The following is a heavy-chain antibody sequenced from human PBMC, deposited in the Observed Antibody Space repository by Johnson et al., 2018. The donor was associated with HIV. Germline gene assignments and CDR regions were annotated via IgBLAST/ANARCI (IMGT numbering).Heavy chain of an antibody. J-gene: IGHJ3*02. CDR1: GFTFSSYA. CDR2: ISYDGSNK. V-gene: IGHV3-30-3*01. Sequence: VQLVESGGGVVQPGRSLRLSCAVSGFTFSSYAMHWVRQAPGKGLEWVAIISYDGSNKYYADSVKGRFTISRDNSKNTLYLQMNSLRAEDTAVYYCARNGGTVTSDAFDIWGQGTMVTVSS. D-gene: IGHD4-17*01. CDR3: ARNGGTVTSDAFDI.